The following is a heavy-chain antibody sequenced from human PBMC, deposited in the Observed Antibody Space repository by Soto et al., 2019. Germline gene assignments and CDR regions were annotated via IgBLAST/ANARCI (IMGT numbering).Heavy chain of an antibody. V-gene: IGHV1-18*01. D-gene: IGHD3-10*01. Sequence: QVQLVQSGAEVKKSGASVKVTCKGSGYNFDIYGISWVRQAPGQGLEWMGWINAHNGNTDYAQKFQGRATMTTDTTTRTASMEVRTLISDDTAVYCCAREIPAGYGHTTLDYWGQGTLVTVSS. J-gene: IGHJ4*02. CDR3: AREIPAGYGHTTLDY. CDR1: GYNFDIYG. CDR2: INAHNGNT.